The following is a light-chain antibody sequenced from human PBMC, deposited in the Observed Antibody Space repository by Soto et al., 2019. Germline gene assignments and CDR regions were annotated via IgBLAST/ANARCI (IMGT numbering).Light chain of an antibody. CDR1: SSDVGSDNL. V-gene: IGLV2-23*02. CDR2: EVS. Sequence: QSVLTQPASVSGSPGQSITISCTGTSSDVGSDNLVSWYQQHPAKAPKLMIFEVSKRPSGVSHRFSGSKSGNTASLTISGLPAEDEADYYCCSYAGSSTSWVFGGGTKLTVL. J-gene: IGLJ3*02. CDR3: CSYAGSSTSWV.